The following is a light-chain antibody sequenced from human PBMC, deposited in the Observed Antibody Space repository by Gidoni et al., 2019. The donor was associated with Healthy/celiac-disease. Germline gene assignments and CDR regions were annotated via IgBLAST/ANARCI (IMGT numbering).Light chain of an antibody. J-gene: IGLJ1*01. V-gene: IGLV2-23*01. CDR2: DGS. CDR3: CSYAGSNTFV. CDR1: SSDVGSYHL. Sequence: QSALTQPASVSGSPGQSITISCTGTSSDVGSYHLVSWYQQPPGTAPKLMIYDGSKRPSGVSNRFSGSKSGNTASLTISGLQAEDEADYYCCSYAGSNTFVFGTGTKVTVL.